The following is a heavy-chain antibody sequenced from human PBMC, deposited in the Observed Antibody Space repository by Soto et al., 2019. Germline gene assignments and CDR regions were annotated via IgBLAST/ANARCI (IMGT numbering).Heavy chain of an antibody. Sequence: QITLKESGPTLVKPTQTLTLTCTFSGFSLSTSGVGVGWIRQPPGKALEWLALIYWDDDKRYSPSLKSRLTIXXDXSXXQVVLTMTNMDPVDTATYYCAHIERPIAAAVNFDHWGQGTLVTVSS. CDR3: AHIERPIAAAVNFDH. D-gene: IGHD6-13*01. V-gene: IGHV2-5*02. CDR1: GFSLSTSGVG. J-gene: IGHJ4*02. CDR2: IYWDDDK.